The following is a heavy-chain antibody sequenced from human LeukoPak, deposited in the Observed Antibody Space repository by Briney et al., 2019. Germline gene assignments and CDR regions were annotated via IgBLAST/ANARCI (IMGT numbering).Heavy chain of an antibody. CDR2: ISGSGGST. V-gene: IGHV3-23*01. CDR1: GFTFRSYG. D-gene: IGHD1-14*01. Sequence: GGSLRLSCAASGFTFRSYGMSWVRQAPGKGLEWVSAISGSGGSTYYADSVRGRFTISRDNAKNSLYLQMNSLRAEDTAVYYCARVGPWVNPDYYYHYMDVWGKGTTVTVSS. J-gene: IGHJ6*03. CDR3: ARVGPWVNPDYYYHYMDV.